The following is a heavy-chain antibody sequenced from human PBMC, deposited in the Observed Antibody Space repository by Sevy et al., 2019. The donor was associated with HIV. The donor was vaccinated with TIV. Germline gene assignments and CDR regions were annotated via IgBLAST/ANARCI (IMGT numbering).Heavy chain of an antibody. Sequence: GGSLRLSCAASGFTFSSYWMHWVRQAPGKGLVWVSRINSDGSSTSYADSVKGQFTISRDNAKNTLYLQMNSLRAEDTAVYYCARPLFGTGPANFDYWGQGTLVTVSS. CDR2: INSDGSST. D-gene: IGHD3-16*01. CDR1: GFTFSSYW. J-gene: IGHJ4*02. CDR3: ARPLFGTGPANFDY. V-gene: IGHV3-74*01.